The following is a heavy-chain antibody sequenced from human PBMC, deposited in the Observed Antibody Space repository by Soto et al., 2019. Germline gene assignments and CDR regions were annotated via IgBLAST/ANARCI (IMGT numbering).Heavy chain of an antibody. J-gene: IGHJ6*03. CDR3: ARDGGRGSGWYYYYYYMDV. CDR1: GYTFTSYA. V-gene: IGHV1-3*01. CDR2: INAGNGNT. Sequence: QAQLVQSGAEVKKPGASVKVSCKASGYTFTSYAMHWVRQAPGQRLEWMGWINAGNGNTKYSQKFQGRVTITRDTSASTAYMELSSLRSEDTAVYYCARDGGRGSGWYYYYYYMDVWGKGTTVTVSS. D-gene: IGHD6-19*01.